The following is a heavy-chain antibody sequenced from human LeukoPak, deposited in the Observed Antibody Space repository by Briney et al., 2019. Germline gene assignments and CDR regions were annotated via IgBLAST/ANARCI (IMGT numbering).Heavy chain of an antibody. J-gene: IGHJ2*01. CDR2: IYYSGST. CDR3: ARGEAHYDFWSGPNWYFDL. Sequence: SETLSLTCTVSGGSISSYYWSWIRQPPGKGLEWIGYIYYSGSTNYNPSLKSRVTISVDTSKNQFSLKLSSVTAADTAVYYCARGEAHYDFWSGPNWYFDLWGRGTLVTVSS. CDR1: GGSISSYY. D-gene: IGHD3-3*01. V-gene: IGHV4-59*01.